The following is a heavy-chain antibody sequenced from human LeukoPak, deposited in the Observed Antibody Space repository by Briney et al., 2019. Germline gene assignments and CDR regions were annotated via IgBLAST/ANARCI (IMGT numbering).Heavy chain of an antibody. D-gene: IGHD3-3*01. CDR2: IKHDGSEK. V-gene: IGHV3-7*01. CDR3: ATDRGWRTSGYYLYYFEY. J-gene: IGHJ4*02. CDR1: GFTFSRNS. Sequence: GGSLRLSCVASGFTFSRNSMNWVRQAPGKGLEWVASIKHDGSEKYYVDSVRGRFTISRDNTMNSLYLQMSSLRAEDTAVYYCATDRGWRTSGYYLYYFEYWGQGTLVTFSS.